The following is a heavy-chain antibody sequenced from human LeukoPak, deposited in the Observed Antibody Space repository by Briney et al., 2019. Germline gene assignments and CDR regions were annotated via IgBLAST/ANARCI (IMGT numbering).Heavy chain of an antibody. V-gene: IGHV3-11*01. CDR3: ARECGYSYGCYFDY. D-gene: IGHD5-18*01. Sequence: PGGSLRLSCAASGFTFSDYNMNWVRQAPGKGLEWVSYITNGGSTIHHADSVKGRFTISRDNAKNSLYLQMNSLRAEDTAVYYCARECGYSYGCYFDYWGQGTLVTVSS. J-gene: IGHJ4*02. CDR1: GFTFSDYN. CDR2: ITNGGSTI.